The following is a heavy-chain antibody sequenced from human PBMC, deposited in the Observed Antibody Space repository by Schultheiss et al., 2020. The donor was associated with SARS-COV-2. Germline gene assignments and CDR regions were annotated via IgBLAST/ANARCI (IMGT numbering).Heavy chain of an antibody. D-gene: IGHD6-13*01. CDR1: GFTFSSYA. Sequence: GGSLRLSCAASGFTFSSYAMNWVRQAPGKGLEWVSGTSGSGGSTYYADSVKGRFTISRDNAKNSLYLQMNSLRAEDTAVYYCARGPQQLGNWYFDLWGRGTLVTVSS. CDR2: TSGSGGST. V-gene: IGHV3-23*01. J-gene: IGHJ2*01. CDR3: ARGPQQLGNWYFDL.